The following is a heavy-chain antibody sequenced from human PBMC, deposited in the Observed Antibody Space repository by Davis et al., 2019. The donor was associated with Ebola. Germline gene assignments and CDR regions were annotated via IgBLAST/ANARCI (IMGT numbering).Heavy chain of an antibody. CDR1: GGSFSGYY. J-gene: IGHJ4*02. D-gene: IGHD4/OR15-4a*01. V-gene: IGHV4-34*01. CDR2: INHSGST. Sequence: SETLSLTCAVYGGSFSGYYWSWIRQPPGKGLEWIGEINHSGSTNYNPSLKSRVTISVDTSKNQFSLKLSSVTAADTAVYYCARDGHRGASDQTGDYWGQGTLVTVSS. CDR3: ARDGHRGASDQTGDY.